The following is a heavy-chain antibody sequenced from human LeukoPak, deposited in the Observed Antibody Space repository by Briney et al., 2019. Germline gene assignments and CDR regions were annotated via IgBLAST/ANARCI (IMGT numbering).Heavy chain of an antibody. Sequence: ASVKVSCKASGYTFTSYAMNWVRQARGQGLEWMGWINTNTGNPTYAQGFTGRFVFSLDTSVSTAYLQISSLKAEDTAVYYCARVSRGYSYRVYYYYYMDVWGKGTTVTVSS. V-gene: IGHV7-4-1*02. J-gene: IGHJ6*03. CDR2: INTNTGNP. CDR3: ARVSRGYSYRVYYYYYMDV. D-gene: IGHD5-18*01. CDR1: GYTFTSYA.